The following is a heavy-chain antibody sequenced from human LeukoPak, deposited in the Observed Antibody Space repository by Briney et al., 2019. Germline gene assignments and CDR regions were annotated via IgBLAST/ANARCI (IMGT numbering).Heavy chain of an antibody. J-gene: IGHJ6*02. D-gene: IGHD6-13*01. CDR3: ARANYSSSWWSYYYGMDV. V-gene: IGHV4-4*07. CDR1: GGSISSYY. CDR2: IYTSGST. Sequence: KPSETLSLTCTVSGGSISSYYWSWIRQPAGKGLEWIGRIYTSGSTNYNPSLKSRVTMSVDTSKNQFSLKLSSVTAADTAVYYCARANYSSSWWSYYYGMDVWGQGTTVTVSS.